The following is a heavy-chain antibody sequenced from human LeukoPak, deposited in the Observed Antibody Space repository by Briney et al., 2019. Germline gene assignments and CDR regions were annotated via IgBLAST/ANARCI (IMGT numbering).Heavy chain of an antibody. CDR2: IWYDGSNK. CDR1: GFTFSSYG. D-gene: IGHD4-17*01. CDR3: AKDGRLYGDYGIDY. V-gene: IGHV3-33*06. J-gene: IGHJ4*02. Sequence: GGSLGLSCAASGFTFSSYGMHWVRQAPGKGLEWVAVIWYDGSNKYYADSVKGRFTISRDNSKNTLYLQMNSLRAEDTAVYYCAKDGRLYGDYGIDYWGQGTLVTVSS.